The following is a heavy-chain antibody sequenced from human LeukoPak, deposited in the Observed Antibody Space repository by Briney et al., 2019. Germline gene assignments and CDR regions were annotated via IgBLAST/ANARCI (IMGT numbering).Heavy chain of an antibody. CDR3: ARRNYGSGSYYKPQKSNYYYYGMDV. CDR1: GFTFSSYE. Sequence: GGSLRLSCAASGFTFSSYEMNWVRQAPGKGLEWVSYISRSGSTIYYADSVKGRFTISRDNAKKSLYLQMNSLRAEDTAVYYCARRNYGSGSYYKPQKSNYYYYGMDVWGQGTTVTVSS. J-gene: IGHJ6*02. D-gene: IGHD3-10*01. V-gene: IGHV3-48*03. CDR2: ISRSGSTI.